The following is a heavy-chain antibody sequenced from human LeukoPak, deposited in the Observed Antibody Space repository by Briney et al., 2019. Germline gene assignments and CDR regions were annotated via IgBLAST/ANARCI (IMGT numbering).Heavy chain of an antibody. J-gene: IGHJ6*02. CDR1: GFTVSSNY. V-gene: IGHV3-66*01. CDR2: IYSGGST. D-gene: IGHD3-22*01. Sequence: PGGSLRLSCAASGFTVSSNYMIWVRQAPGKGLEWVAVIYSGGSTYYADSVKGRFTISRDNSKNTLYLQMNSLRAEDTAVYYCASLNDSSGYYYYYYYGMDVWGQGTTVTVSS. CDR3: ASLNDSSGYYYYYYYGMDV.